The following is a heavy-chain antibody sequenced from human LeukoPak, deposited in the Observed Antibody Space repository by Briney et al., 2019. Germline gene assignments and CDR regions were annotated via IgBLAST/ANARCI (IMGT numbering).Heavy chain of an antibody. Sequence: PGGSLRLSCAASGFIFRNYWMSWVRQAPGKGLEWVANIKPDGSEKYYVDSVKGRFTISRDNAKNSLYLQMNSLRVEDTAVYYCATGRTTQVYWGQGTLVTVSS. CDR3: ATGRTTQVY. V-gene: IGHV3-7*04. D-gene: IGHD4-11*01. CDR2: IKPDGSEK. CDR1: GFIFRNYW. J-gene: IGHJ4*02.